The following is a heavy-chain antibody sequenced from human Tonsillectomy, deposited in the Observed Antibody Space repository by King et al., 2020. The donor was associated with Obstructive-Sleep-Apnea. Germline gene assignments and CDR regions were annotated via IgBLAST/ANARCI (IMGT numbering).Heavy chain of an antibody. CDR1: GFTVSSDS. V-gene: IGHV3-21*01. Sequence: GGGGGGAGGARGLSCAVCGFTVSSDSMNWVRQAPGEGLEWVSSIRSSRSYKYSADAVHGRFTSTRDNAKNSLYLQMNSLRAEDTAVYYSARGPYDILTAYYLIDYWGQGTLVTVSS. J-gene: IGHJ4*02. CDR3: ARGPYDILTAYYLIDY. CDR2: IRSSRSYK. D-gene: IGHD3-9*01.